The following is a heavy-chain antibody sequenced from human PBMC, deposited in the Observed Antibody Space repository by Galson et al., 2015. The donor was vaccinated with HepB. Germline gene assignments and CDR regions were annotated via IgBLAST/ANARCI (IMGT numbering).Heavy chain of an antibody. Sequence: SLRLSCAASGFTFEDHDMHWVRQVPGKGLEWVSGISWYGDNIGYADSVRGRFTISRDNSKNTLYLQMNSLRAEDTALYYCAKAAGYYSYYGLDVWGRGTLVTVSS. J-gene: IGHJ6*02. CDR2: ISWYGDNI. D-gene: IGHD6-13*01. CDR1: GFTFEDHD. V-gene: IGHV3-9*01. CDR3: AKAAGYYSYYGLDV.